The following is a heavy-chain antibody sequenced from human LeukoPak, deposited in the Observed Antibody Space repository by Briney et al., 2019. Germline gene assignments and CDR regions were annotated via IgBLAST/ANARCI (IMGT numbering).Heavy chain of an antibody. CDR2: INSDGSST. CDR1: GFTFSSYW. Sequence: GGSLRLSCAASGFTFSSYWMHWVRQVRGRGLVWVSRINSDGSSTSYADSMKGRFTISRDNAKNTLDPQMNSLRGEDTAVYYCANGGGEYSSSWYGDYFDYWGQGTLVTVSS. CDR3: ANGGGEYSSSWYGDYFDY. J-gene: IGHJ4*02. D-gene: IGHD6-13*01. V-gene: IGHV3-74*01.